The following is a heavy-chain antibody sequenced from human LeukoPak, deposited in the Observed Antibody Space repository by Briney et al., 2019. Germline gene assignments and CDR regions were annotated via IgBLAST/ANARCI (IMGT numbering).Heavy chain of an antibody. D-gene: IGHD6-19*01. CDR3: ARDPYSSGWYGWFDP. Sequence: KPSETLSLTCAVYGGSFSGYYWSWIRQPPGKGLEWIGEINHSGSTNYNPSLKSRVTISVDTSKNQFSLKLSSVTAADTAVYYCARDPYSSGWYGWFDPWGQGTLVTVSS. CDR2: INHSGST. J-gene: IGHJ5*02. CDR1: GGSFSGYY. V-gene: IGHV4-34*01.